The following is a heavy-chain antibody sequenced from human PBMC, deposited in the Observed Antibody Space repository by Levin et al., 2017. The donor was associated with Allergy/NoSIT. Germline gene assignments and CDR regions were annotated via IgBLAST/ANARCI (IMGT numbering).Heavy chain of an antibody. Sequence: SCAASGFTFSSYAMSWVRQAPGKGLEWVSAISGSGGSTYYADSVKGRFTISRDNSKNTLYLQMNSLRAEDTAVYYCAKDHYIVVVPAAPSFDYWGQGTLVTVSS. CDR2: ISGSGGST. V-gene: IGHV3-23*01. D-gene: IGHD2-2*01. J-gene: IGHJ4*02. CDR3: AKDHYIVVVPAAPSFDY. CDR1: GFTFSSYA.